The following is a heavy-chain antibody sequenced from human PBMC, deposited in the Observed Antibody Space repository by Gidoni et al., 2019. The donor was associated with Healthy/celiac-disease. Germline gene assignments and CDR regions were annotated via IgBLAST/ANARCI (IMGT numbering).Heavy chain of an antibody. J-gene: IGHJ4*02. D-gene: IGHD3-3*01. CDR3: VGWTRFWNY. CDR1: GGSFSGYY. Sequence: QVQLQQWGAGLLKPSETLSLTCAVYGGSFSGYYWRWVRQPPGKGREWIGESNHRGTTKNNPSLKSRVTISVDTSKNQFSLKLSSVTAADTAVYYCVGWTRFWNYWGQGTLVTVSS. V-gene: IGHV4-34*01. CDR2: SNHRGTT.